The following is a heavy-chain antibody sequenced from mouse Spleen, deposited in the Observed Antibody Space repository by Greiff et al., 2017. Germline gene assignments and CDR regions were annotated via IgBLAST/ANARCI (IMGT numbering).Heavy chain of an antibody. V-gene: IGHV5-12-1*01. D-gene: IGHD3-2*02. CDR3: ARHQGLYFDV. Sequence: VQLKQSGGGLVKPGGSLKLSCAASGFAFSSYDMSWVRQTPEKRLEWVAYISSGGGSTYYPDTVKGRFTISRDNAKNTLYLQMSSLKSEDTAMYYCARHQGLYFDVWGAGTTVTVSS. CDR1: GFAFSSYD. J-gene: IGHJ1*01. CDR2: ISSGGGST.